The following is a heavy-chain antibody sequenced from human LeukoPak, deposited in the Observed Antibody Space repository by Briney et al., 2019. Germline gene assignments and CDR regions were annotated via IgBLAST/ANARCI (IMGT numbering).Heavy chain of an antibody. Sequence: GGSLRLSCAASGFTFSSFAMTWVRQAPGQGLEWVSAISGSSGSTYYADSVKGRFTISRDNAKNSLYLQMNSLRAEDTAVYYCATYSSLNRREFQYWGQGTLLTVSS. V-gene: IGHV3-23*01. CDR1: GFTFSSFA. J-gene: IGHJ1*01. D-gene: IGHD3-22*01. CDR2: ISGSSGST. CDR3: ATYSSLNRREFQY.